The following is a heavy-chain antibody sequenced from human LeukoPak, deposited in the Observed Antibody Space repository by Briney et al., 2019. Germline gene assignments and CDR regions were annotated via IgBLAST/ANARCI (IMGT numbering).Heavy chain of an antibody. V-gene: IGHV1-2*02. CDR1: GYTFTDYY. J-gene: IGHJ5*02. Sequence: ASVNVSSTASGYTFTDYYMHWVRQAPGQGLDWMGRINPDTGGTNSAQRFQGRVTMTRDTSIRTAYMELSSLRSDDTAVYYCAREHLFSGSENYVLHNWCDPWGQGTLVSVSS. D-gene: IGHD3-10*01. CDR3: AREHLFSGSENYVLHNWCDP. CDR2: INPDTGGT.